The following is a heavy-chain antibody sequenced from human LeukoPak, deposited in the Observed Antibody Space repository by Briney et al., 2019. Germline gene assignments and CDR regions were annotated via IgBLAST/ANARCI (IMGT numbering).Heavy chain of an antibody. V-gene: IGHV1-69*04. CDR3: ARDSYSNLGYYYYGMDV. J-gene: IGHJ6*02. CDR1: GGTFSSYA. Sequence: RWASVKVSCKASGGTFSSYAISWVRQAPGQGLEWMGRIIPILGIANYAQKFQGRVTITADKSTSTAYMELSGLRSEDTAVYYCARDSYSNLGYYYYGMDVWGQGTTVTVSS. CDR2: IIPILGIA. D-gene: IGHD4-11*01.